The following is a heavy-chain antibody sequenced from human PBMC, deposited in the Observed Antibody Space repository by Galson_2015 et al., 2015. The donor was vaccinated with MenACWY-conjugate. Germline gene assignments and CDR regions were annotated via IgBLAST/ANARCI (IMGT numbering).Heavy chain of an antibody. J-gene: IGHJ6*02. V-gene: IGHV3-11*06. D-gene: IGHD3-3*01. CDR1: GFTFSAYY. Sequence: SLRLSCAASGFTFSAYYMSWIRHTPGKGLEWVSYISSNNRDTNYAESVRGRFTISRDNAKNLLYLLMNSLRAEDTAVYYCARGGVTILGVVLYGMDVWGQGTTVTVSS. CDR2: ISSNNRDT. CDR3: ARGGVTILGVVLYGMDV.